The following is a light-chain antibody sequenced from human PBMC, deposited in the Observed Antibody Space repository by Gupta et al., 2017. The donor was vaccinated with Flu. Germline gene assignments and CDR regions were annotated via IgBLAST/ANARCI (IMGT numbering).Light chain of an antibody. J-gene: IGLJ3*02. CDR1: TRRNKC. Sequence: SPRQTASISCSGATRRNKCASSYPHKPCQCPLLVIYQYCNLPSWSPGRFSSLNSGNTATLTFHATHACDDADYYCQSRNSGTWVFGGGTKLTVL. CDR2: QYC. CDR3: QSRNSGTWV. V-gene: IGLV3-1*01.